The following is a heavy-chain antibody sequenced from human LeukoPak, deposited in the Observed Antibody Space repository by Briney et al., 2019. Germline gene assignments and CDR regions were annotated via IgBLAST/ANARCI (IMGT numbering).Heavy chain of an antibody. CDR1: GFTVSSNY. J-gene: IGHJ5*02. CDR2: IYSGGST. D-gene: IGHD5-18*01. V-gene: IGHV3-53*01. Sequence: GGSLRLSCAASGFTVSSNYMSWVRQAPGKGLEWVSVIYSGGSTYYADSVKGRFTISRDNSKNTLYLQMNSLRAEDTAVYYCARERGYSPRWFDPWGQGTLVTVSS. CDR3: ARERGYSPRWFDP.